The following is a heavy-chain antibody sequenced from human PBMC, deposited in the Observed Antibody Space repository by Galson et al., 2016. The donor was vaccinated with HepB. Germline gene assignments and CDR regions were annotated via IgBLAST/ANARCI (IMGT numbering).Heavy chain of an antibody. CDR2: ISSSSETI. Sequence: SLRLSCAASGDSLTTWSMSWVRLAPGKGLEWLAYISSSSETIYYADSVKGGLSITRDNATNSLYLHLTRLRVEDTALYYCARGPEGTYYRTSGYLGYFDSWGQGALVTVAS. J-gene: IGHJ4*02. V-gene: IGHV3-48*01. CDR3: ARGPEGTYYRTSGYLGYFDS. D-gene: IGHD3-3*01. CDR1: GDSLTTWS.